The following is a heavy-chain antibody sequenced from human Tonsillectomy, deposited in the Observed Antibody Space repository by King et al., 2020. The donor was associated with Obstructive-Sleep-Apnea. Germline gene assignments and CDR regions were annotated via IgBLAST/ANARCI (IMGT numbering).Heavy chain of an antibody. V-gene: IGHV3-30*04. D-gene: IGHD4-23*01. CDR1: GFTFSSYA. Sequence: QLVQSGGGVVQPGRSLRLSCAASGFTFSSYAMHWVRQAPGKGLEWVAVISYDGSNKYYADSVKGRFTISRDNSKNTLYLQMNSLRAEDTAVYYCARAGDGGHDAFDIWGQGTMVTVSS. J-gene: IGHJ3*02. CDR2: ISYDGSNK. CDR3: ARAGDGGHDAFDI.